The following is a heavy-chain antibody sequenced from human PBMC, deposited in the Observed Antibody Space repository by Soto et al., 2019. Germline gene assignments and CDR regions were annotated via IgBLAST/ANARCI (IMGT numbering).Heavy chain of an antibody. CDR2: IYYSGST. CDR1: GGSISSGDYY. D-gene: IGHD3-16*02. CDR3: ARGGYDYVWGSYRWNYYYGMDV. J-gene: IGHJ6*02. V-gene: IGHV4-30-4*01. Sequence: QVQLQESGPGLVKPSQTLSLTCTVSGGSISSGDYYWSWIRQPPGKGLEWIGYIYYSGSTYYNPSLKSRVTISVDTSKNQFSLKMSSVTAADTAVYYCARGGYDYVWGSYRWNYYYGMDVWGQGTTVTGSS.